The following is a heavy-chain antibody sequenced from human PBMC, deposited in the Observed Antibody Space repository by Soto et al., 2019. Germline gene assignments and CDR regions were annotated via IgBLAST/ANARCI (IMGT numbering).Heavy chain of an antibody. CDR3: AREGGHYDIFTGYYSPYYYYVLYV. J-gene: IGHJ6*01. CDR2: IWYDGSNK. V-gene: IGHV3-33*01. Sequence: GGSLRLSCAASGFTFSSYGMHWVRQAPGKGLEWVAVIWYDGSNKYYADSVKGRFTISRDNSKNTLYLQMNSLRAEDTAVYYCAREGGHYDIFTGYYSPYYYYVLYVWGQRTTVTVSA. D-gene: IGHD3-9*01. CDR1: GFTFSSYG.